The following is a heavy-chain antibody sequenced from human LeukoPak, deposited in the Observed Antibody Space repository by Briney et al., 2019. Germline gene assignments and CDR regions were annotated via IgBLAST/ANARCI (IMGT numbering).Heavy chain of an antibody. CDR1: VDSHRNYY. J-gene: IGHJ5*02. CDR2: IYFSGST. D-gene: IGHD3-22*01. V-gene: IGHV4-59*01. CDR3: ARGEDRGGYYLGSWFDP. Sequence: SETLSLTCTVSVDSHRNYYWTWIREPPGKAVEGFGYIYFSGSTNYSPSLKTRVTMPVDTSKNQVSLKLSSVTAADTAMYYCARGEDRGGYYLGSWFDPWGQGTLVTVSS.